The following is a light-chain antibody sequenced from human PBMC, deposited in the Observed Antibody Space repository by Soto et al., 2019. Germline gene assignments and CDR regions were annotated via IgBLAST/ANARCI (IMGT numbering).Light chain of an antibody. CDR2: DVT. Sequence: QSALTQPASVSGSPGQSITISCTGTISDFVVYNYVSWYQQLPGKAPKLMIYDVTKRPSGVPDRFSGSKSGNTASLTISDLQVEDEADYHCCAYAGSYTLLFGGGTQLTVL. J-gene: IGLJ2*01. CDR3: CAYAGSYTLL. V-gene: IGLV2-11*01. CDR1: ISDFVVYNY.